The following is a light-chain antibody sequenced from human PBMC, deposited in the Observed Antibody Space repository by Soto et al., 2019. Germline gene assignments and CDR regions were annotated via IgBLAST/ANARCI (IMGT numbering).Light chain of an antibody. CDR3: QQRRT. J-gene: IGKJ1*01. CDR1: QSVSRY. CDR2: DTS. V-gene: IGKV3-11*01. Sequence: EIVLTQSPATLSLSPGESATLSCRASQSVSRYLAWYQQKPGQAPRLLIYDTSNRATGIPARFSGSGSGTDVTLTISSLEPEDFAVYYCQQRRTFGQGTKVEIK.